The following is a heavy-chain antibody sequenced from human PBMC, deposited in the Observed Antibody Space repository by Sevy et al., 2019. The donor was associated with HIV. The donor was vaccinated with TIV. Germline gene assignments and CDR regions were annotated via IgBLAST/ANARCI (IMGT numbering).Heavy chain of an antibody. CDR2: IHGGDDTT. CDR3: AKDILGWAFDY. Sequence: GGSLRLSCAASGFDLNGNAMSWVRQAPGKGLEWVAAIHGGDDTTHYGDSVKGRFTISRDSFKNILYLHMDSLRFEDTAVYYCAKDILGWAFDYWGHGTLVTVSS. J-gene: IGHJ4*01. V-gene: IGHV3-23*01. D-gene: IGHD3-3*01. CDR1: GFDLNGNA.